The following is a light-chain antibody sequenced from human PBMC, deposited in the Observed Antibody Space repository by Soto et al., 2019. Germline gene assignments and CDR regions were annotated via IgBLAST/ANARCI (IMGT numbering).Light chain of an antibody. CDR2: AAS. Sequence: DIQMTQSPSSLSASVGDSVTITFRVSQGINTYLNWYQQKPGKAPNLLIYAASSLHSGVPSRFSGSGSGTDFTLTISSLQPEDFATYYCQQSFSSPPWTFGRGTKVDI. J-gene: IGKJ1*01. V-gene: IGKV1-39*01. CDR1: QGINTY. CDR3: QQSFSSPPWT.